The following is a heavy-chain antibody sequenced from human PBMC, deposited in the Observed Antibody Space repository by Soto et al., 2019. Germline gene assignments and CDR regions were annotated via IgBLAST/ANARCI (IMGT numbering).Heavy chain of an antibody. J-gene: IGHJ6*04. Sequence: QVQLQESGPGLVKPSETLSLTCTVSGGSVSSGSYYWSWIRQPPGKGLEWIGHIYYSGSTKYNPPHKRRVTISVDPSKNPLSLKLSSVTAADTAVYYCARGKYTAMRIGFYYYGMDVWGKGTTVTVSS. V-gene: IGHV4-61*01. CDR3: ARGKYTAMRIGFYYYGMDV. CDR1: GGSVSSGSYY. D-gene: IGHD5-18*01. CDR2: IYYSGST.